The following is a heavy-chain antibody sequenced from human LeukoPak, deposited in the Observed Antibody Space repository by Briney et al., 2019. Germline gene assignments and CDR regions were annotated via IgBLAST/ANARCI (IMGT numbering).Heavy chain of an antibody. V-gene: IGHV1-3*01. Sequence: ASEKVSCKASGYTFTEYAMHWVRLAPGHGLEWMGWVNADSGNTESSQRFQGRLSITWDTSATTAYMELSSLTSEDTAVYYCARGGPNRSGWTLDYWGPGALVTVSS. CDR1: GYTFTEYA. CDR2: VNADSGNT. D-gene: IGHD6-19*01. CDR3: ARGGPNRSGWTLDY. J-gene: IGHJ4*02.